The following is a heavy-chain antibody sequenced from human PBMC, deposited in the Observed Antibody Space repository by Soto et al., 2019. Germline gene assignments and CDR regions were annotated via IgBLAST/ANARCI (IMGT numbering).Heavy chain of an antibody. J-gene: IGHJ4*02. Sequence: EVQLVESGGGLVQPGGSLRLSCAASGFTFSDHYMDWVRQAPGKGLEWVGRSKNKAGSYTTEYAASVKGRFNISRDGSKNSRFLQMNSLKTEATAVYYCTVWGSGNDFGAAWGQGILVTVSS. D-gene: IGHD3-10*01. V-gene: IGHV3-72*01. CDR2: SKNKAGSYTT. CDR1: GFTFSDHY. CDR3: TVWGSGNDFGAA.